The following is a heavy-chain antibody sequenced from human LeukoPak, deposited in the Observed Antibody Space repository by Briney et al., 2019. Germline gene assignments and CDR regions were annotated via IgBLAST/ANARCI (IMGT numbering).Heavy chain of an antibody. CDR2: ISGSGGST. CDR3: AKVGKLDGSGSYSHLFDY. J-gene: IGHJ4*02. V-gene: IGHV3-23*01. CDR1: GFTFSSYA. D-gene: IGHD3-10*01. Sequence: GGSLRLSCAASGFTFSSYAMSWVRQAPGKGLEWVSAISGSGGSTYYADSVKGRFTISRDNSKNTLYLQMNSLRAEDTAVYYCAKVGKLDGSGSYSHLFDYWGQGTLVTVSS.